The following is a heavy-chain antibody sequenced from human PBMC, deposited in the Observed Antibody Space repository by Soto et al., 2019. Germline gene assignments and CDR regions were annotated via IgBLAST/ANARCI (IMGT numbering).Heavy chain of an antibody. CDR2: ISGSGGST. D-gene: IGHD4-17*01. CDR3: ASEMGYGDYLMYYYYGMEV. J-gene: IGHJ6*02. Sequence: GGSLRLSCAASGFTFSSYAMSWVRQAPGKGLEWVSAISGSGGSTYYADSVKGRFTISRDNSKNTLYLQMNSLRAEDTAVYYCASEMGYGDYLMYYYYGMEVWGQGTTVTVSS. V-gene: IGHV3-23*01. CDR1: GFTFSSYA.